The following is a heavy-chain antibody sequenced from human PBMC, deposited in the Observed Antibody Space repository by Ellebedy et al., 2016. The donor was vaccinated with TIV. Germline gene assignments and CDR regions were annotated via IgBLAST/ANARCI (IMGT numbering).Heavy chain of an antibody. CDR3: AKSDDFWSGLIDY. V-gene: IGHV3-23*01. CDR1: EFTLNSYA. Sequence: GESLKISXEASEFTLNSYAMNWVRQAPGKGLEWVSGISGSGGSTYYADSVKGRFTISRDNSKNTLYLQINSLRAEDTATYYCAKSDDFWSGLIDYWGQGTLVTVSS. D-gene: IGHD3-3*01. J-gene: IGHJ4*02. CDR2: ISGSGGST.